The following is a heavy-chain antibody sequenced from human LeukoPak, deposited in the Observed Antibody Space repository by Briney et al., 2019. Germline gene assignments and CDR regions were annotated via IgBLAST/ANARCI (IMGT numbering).Heavy chain of an antibody. CDR2: IYYSGST. CDR3: ARVPHYYFGYGYFDT. CDR1: GGPISSYY. Sequence: SETLSLTCTVSGGPISSYYWSWIRQPPGKGLEWIGYIYYSGSTNYNPSLKSRVTISVDTSKNQFSLKLSSVTAADTAVYYCARVPHYYFGYGYFDTWGQGTRVTVSS. J-gene: IGHJ4*02. D-gene: IGHD3-10*01. V-gene: IGHV4-59*01.